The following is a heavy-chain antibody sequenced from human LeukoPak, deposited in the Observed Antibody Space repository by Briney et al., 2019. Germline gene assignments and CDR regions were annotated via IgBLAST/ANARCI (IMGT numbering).Heavy chain of an antibody. CDR1: GGSISSYY. V-gene: IGHV4-59*08. CDR2: VYYSGIT. J-gene: IGHJ4*02. D-gene: IGHD3-22*01. CDR3: ARHVNYYGGDNYFGY. Sequence: SETLSLTCTVSGGSISSYYWSWIRQPPGKGPEWIGYVYYSGITNYNPSLKSRVTISVDTSKNQFSLRLSSVTAADTAVYYCARHVNYYGGDNYFGYWGQGTLVTVSS.